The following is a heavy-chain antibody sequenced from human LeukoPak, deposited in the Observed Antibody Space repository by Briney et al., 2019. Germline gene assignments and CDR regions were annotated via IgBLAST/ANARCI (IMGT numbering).Heavy chain of an antibody. J-gene: IGHJ6*03. CDR1: GYTFTSYG. D-gene: IGHD3-9*01. CDR3: ARDDDILTGSVSGYMDV. Sequence: GASVKASCKPSGYTFTSYGISWVRQAPGQRQEWMGWISAYNGNTNYAQKLQGRVTMPTDTSPSTPYMELRSLRSDDTAVYYCARDDDILTGSVSGYMDVWGKGTTVTISS. V-gene: IGHV1-18*01. CDR2: ISAYNGNT.